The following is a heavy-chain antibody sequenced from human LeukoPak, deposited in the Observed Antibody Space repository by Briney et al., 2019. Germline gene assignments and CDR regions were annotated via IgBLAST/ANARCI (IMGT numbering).Heavy chain of an antibody. CDR2: ISDSGRTT. CDR1: GLTFSNFK. J-gene: IGHJ4*02. CDR3: ASSRSSYLFDY. V-gene: IGHV3-48*03. D-gene: IGHD6-6*01. Sequence: GGSLRLSCAVSGLTFSNFKMNWVRQAPGKGLEWVSYISDSGRTTFYADSVKGRFTISRDNAKNSLYLQMNSLRAEDTAVYYCASSRSSYLFDYWGQGTLVTVSS.